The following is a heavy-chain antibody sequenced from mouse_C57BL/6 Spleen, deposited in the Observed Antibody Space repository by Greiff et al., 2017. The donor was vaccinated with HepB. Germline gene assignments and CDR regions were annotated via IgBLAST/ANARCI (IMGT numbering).Heavy chain of an antibody. CDR3: ARVGYGRPFDV. CDR1: GYTFTDYN. D-gene: IGHD2-2*01. CDR2: INPNNGGT. V-gene: IGHV1-22*01. Sequence: EVKLMESGPELVKPGASVKMSCKASGYTFTDYNMHWVKQSHGKSLEWIGYINPNNGGTSYNQKFKGKATLTVNKSSSTAYMELRSLTSEDSAVYYCARVGYGRPFDVWGTGTTVTVSS. J-gene: IGHJ1*03.